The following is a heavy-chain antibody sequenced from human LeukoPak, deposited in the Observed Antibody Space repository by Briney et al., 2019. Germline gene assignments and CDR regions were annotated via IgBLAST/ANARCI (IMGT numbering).Heavy chain of an antibody. Sequence: ASVKVSCKASGYTFTGYSIHWVRQAPGQGLEWMGWINPNSGGTNYTQKFQGRVTMTRDTSISAAYMELSRLRSDDTAVYYCARDASGGGYYYTPNAFDIWGQGTMVTVSS. D-gene: IGHD3-22*01. J-gene: IGHJ3*02. V-gene: IGHV1-2*02. CDR2: INPNSGGT. CDR3: ARDASGGGYYYTPNAFDI. CDR1: GYTFTGYS.